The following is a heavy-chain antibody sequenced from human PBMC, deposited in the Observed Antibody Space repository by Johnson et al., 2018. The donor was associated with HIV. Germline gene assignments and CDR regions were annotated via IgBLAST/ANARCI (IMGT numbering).Heavy chain of an antibody. CDR3: ERGRRPWGPDAFDI. D-gene: IGHD3-16*01. CDR1: GFTVSSNY. Sequence: QVQLVESGGGVVQPGRSLRLSCAASGFTVSSNYMSWVRQAPGKGLEWVAVISYDGSNKYYADSVKGRFTISRDNSKNTLYLQMNSLRAEDTAVYYRERGRRPWGPDAFDIWGQGTMVTVAS. V-gene: IGHV3-30*03. CDR2: ISYDGSNK. J-gene: IGHJ3*02.